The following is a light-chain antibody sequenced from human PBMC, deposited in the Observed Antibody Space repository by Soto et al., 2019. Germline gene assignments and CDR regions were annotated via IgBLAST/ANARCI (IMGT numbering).Light chain of an antibody. CDR2: KAS. Sequence: DIQMTQSPSTLSASVGDRVTIICRASQSISSWLAWYQQKPGKAPKLLIYKASSLESGVPSRFSGSGSGTEFTLTISSLQPDDFATYYCQQYNSYWTFGQGPKVEIK. CDR3: QQYNSYWT. J-gene: IGKJ1*01. V-gene: IGKV1-5*03. CDR1: QSISSW.